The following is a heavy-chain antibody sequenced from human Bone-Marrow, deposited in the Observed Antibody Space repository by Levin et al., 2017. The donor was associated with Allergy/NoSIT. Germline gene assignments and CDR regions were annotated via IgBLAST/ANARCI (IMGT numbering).Heavy chain of an antibody. CDR1: GYRFTSYW. J-gene: IGHJ5*02. CDR2: IFPGDSDT. V-gene: IGHV5-51*01. D-gene: IGHD3-22*01. CDR3: ARLIGAVHYFDP. Sequence: GESLKISCKTSGYRFTSYWIAWVRQMPGEGLEWMGTIFPGDSDTRYNASFEGQVTISADKSISTVYLQWSSLKASDTAMYYCARLIGAVHYFDPWGQGTLVTVSS.